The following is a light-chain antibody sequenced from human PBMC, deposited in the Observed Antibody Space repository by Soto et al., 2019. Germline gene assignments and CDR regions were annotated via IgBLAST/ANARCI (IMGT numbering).Light chain of an antibody. J-gene: IGKJ4*01. Sequence: DIVMTQSPDSLAVSLGERATINCKSSQSVLKSSTNKNYLAWYQQKPGQPPKLLIYWASTRESGVPDRFSGSGSGTDFTLTISSLQAEDVAVYYCQQYYSTPPTFGGGTKVEIK. CDR1: QSVLKSSTNKNY. V-gene: IGKV4-1*01. CDR3: QQYYSTPPT. CDR2: WAS.